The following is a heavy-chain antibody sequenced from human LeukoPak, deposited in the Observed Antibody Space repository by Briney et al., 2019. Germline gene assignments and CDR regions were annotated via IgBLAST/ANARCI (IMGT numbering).Heavy chain of an antibody. CDR3: ARGELYCSSTSCYFST. V-gene: IGHV1-8*01. J-gene: IGHJ5*02. CDR1: GYTFTSYD. D-gene: IGHD2-2*01. Sequence: ASVKVSCKASGYTFTSYDINLVRQATGQGLEWMGWMNSNSGNTGYAQKFQGRVTMTRNTSISTAYMELSSLRSEDTAVYYCARGELYCSSTSCYFSTWGQGTLVTASS. CDR2: MNSNSGNT.